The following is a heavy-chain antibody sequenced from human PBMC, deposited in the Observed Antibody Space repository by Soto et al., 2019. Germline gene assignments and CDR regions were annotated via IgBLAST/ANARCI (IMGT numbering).Heavy chain of an antibody. J-gene: IGHJ6*02. CDR2: ISYDGSNK. CDR3: VRARYITIFGVVITNYGMDV. CDR1: GFTFSSYA. Sequence: QVQLVESGGGVVQPGRSLRLSCAASGFTFSSYAMHWVRQAPGKGLEWVAVISYDGSNKYYADSVKGRFTISRDNSKNTLYLQMNSLRAEDTAVYYCVRARYITIFGVVITNYGMDVWGQGTTVTVSS. D-gene: IGHD3-3*01. V-gene: IGHV3-30-3*01.